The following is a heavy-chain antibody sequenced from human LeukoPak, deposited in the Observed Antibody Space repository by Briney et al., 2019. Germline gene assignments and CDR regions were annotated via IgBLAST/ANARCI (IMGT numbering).Heavy chain of an antibody. D-gene: IGHD2/OR15-2a*01. CDR1: GYSFTSYW. J-gene: IGHJ3*02. CDR2: IYPGDSDT. CDR3: ARRAVLSARSMLGAFDI. V-gene: IGHV5-51*01. Sequence: GESLKISCKGSGYSFTSYWIGWVRQMPGKGLEGMGIIYPGDSDTRYSPSFQGQVTISADKSISTAYLQWSSLKASDTAMYYCARRAVLSARSMLGAFDIWGQGTMVTVSS.